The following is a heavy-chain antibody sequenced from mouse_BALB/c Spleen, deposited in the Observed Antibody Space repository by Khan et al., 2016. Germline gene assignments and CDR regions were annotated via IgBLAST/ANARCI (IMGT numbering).Heavy chain of an antibody. D-gene: IGHD4-1*01. CDR3: ARELGRGFAY. V-gene: IGHV9-2-1*01. J-gene: IGHJ3*01. CDR2: INTETGEP. CDR1: GYTFTDYS. Sequence: QIQLVQSGPELKKPGETVKISCKASGYTFTDYSMHWVKQAPGKGLKWMGWINTETGEPTYADDFKGRFAFSLETSASTVYLQINNLKNEDTATYFCARELGRGFAYWGQGTLVTVSA.